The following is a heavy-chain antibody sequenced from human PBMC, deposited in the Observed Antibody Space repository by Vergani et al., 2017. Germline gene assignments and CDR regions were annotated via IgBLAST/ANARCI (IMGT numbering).Heavy chain of an antibody. CDR1: GFTFDDYT. Sequence: EVQLVESGGVVVQPGGSLRLSCAASGFTFDDYTMHWVRQAPGKGLEWVSAISGSGGSTYYADSVKGRFTISRDNSKNTLYLQMNSLRAEDTAVYYCAKGIVGPTQMIYWGQGTLVTVSS. D-gene: IGHD1-26*01. V-gene: IGHV3-23*04. J-gene: IGHJ4*02. CDR2: ISGSGGST. CDR3: AKGIVGPTQMIY.